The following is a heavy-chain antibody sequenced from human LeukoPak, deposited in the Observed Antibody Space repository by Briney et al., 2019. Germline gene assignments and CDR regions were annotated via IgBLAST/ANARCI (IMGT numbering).Heavy chain of an antibody. Sequence: GGSLRLSCEASGFTFSAYTMTWVRQAPGKGLEWVSSIGSDNKPHYSESVKGRFAISRNNSKNILFLHLNSLGAEETALYYCARELHYYVAMDVWGQGTTVTVSS. V-gene: IGHV3-23*01. CDR2: IGSDNKP. D-gene: IGHD3-10*02. J-gene: IGHJ6*02. CDR1: GFTFSAYT. CDR3: ARELHYYVAMDV.